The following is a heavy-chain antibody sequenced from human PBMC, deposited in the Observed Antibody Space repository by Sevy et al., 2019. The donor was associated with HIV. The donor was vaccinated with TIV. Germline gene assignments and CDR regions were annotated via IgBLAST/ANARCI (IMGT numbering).Heavy chain of an antibody. D-gene: IGHD1-26*01. CDR2: INSDGSST. Sequence: GGSLRLSCAASGFTFSTYWMHWVRQVPGKGLVWVSRINSDGSSTNYADSVKGRFTISRDNARNTVYLQMNNLRAEDTALYYCARYVGATYPIDYWCQGTLVTVSS. CDR1: GFTFSTYW. V-gene: IGHV3-74*01. J-gene: IGHJ4*02. CDR3: ARYVGATYPIDY.